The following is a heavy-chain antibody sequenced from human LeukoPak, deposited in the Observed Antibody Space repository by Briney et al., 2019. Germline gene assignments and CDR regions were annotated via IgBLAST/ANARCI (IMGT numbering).Heavy chain of an antibody. CDR2: INHSGST. J-gene: IGHJ4*02. V-gene: IGHV4-34*01. D-gene: IGHD5-24*01. Sequence: SETLSLTCAVYGGSFSGYYWSWIRQPPGKGPEWIGEINHSGSTNYNPSLKSRVTISVDTSKNQFSLKLSSVTAADTAVYYCARGERWLQSSFDYWGQGTLVTVSS. CDR1: GGSFSGYY. CDR3: ARGERWLQSSFDY.